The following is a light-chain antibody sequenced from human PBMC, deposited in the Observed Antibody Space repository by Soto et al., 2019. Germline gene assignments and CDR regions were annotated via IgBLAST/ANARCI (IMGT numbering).Light chain of an antibody. Sequence: IGFNQSPWTLSLSPGERATLSRRAGQSVSSSYLALYQQNPGQPPRLLICGASSRATGIPGRFSGSGSETDFTLTISLLEPEDLAVYCCQHYGCPPITFGQGTRLEI. V-gene: IGKV3-20*01. CDR2: GAS. CDR3: QHYGCPPIT. J-gene: IGKJ5*01. CDR1: QSVSSSY.